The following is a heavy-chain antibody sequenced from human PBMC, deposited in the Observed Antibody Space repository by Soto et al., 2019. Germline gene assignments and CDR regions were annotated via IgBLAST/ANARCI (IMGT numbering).Heavy chain of an antibody. D-gene: IGHD3-9*01. CDR3: VRHYDILTGYYLLCY. V-gene: IGHV1-69*13. J-gene: IGHJ4*02. Sequence: ASVKVSCKASGGTFSSYAISWVRQAPGQGLEWMGGIIPIFGTANYAQKFQGRVTITADESTSTAYMELSSLRSEDTAVYYCVRHYDILTGYYLLCYWGQGTLVTVCS. CDR1: GGTFSSYA. CDR2: IIPIFGTA.